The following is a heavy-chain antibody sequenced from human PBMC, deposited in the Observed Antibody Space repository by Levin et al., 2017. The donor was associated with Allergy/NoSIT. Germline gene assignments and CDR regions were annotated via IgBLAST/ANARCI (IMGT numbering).Heavy chain of an antibody. CDR1: GFTFSSYG. D-gene: IGHD6-19*01. Sequence: LSLTCAASGFTFSSYGMHWVRQAPGKGLEWVAVIWYDGSNKYYADSVKGRFTISRDNSKNTLYLQMNSLRAEDTAVYYCARDWILEAGAVAGTWGWGQGTLVTVSS. V-gene: IGHV3-33*01. CDR3: ARDWILEAGAVAGTWG. J-gene: IGHJ4*02. CDR2: IWYDGSNK.